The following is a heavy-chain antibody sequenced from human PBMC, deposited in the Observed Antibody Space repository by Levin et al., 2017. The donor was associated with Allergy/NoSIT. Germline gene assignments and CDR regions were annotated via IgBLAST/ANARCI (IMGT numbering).Heavy chain of an antibody. V-gene: IGHV1-69*06. CDR3: ARVPRIGFEYYYYGMDV. CDR1: GGTFSSYA. CDR2: IIPIFGTA. Sequence: KISCKASGGTFSSYAISWVRQAPGQGLEWMGGIIPIFGTANYAQKFQGRVTITADKSTSTAYMELSSLRSEDTAVYYCARVPRIGFEYYYYGMDVWGQGTTVTVSS. J-gene: IGHJ6*02. D-gene: IGHD5-12*01.